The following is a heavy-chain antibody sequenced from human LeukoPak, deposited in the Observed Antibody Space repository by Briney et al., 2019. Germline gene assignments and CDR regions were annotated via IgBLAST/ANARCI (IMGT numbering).Heavy chain of an antibody. J-gene: IGHJ6*03. CDR1: GGTFSSYA. CDR3: ARDPYSGAYYEGYYYYYMDV. V-gene: IGHV1-69*06. D-gene: IGHD1-26*01. Sequence: ASVKVSCKASGGTFSSYAISWVRQAPGQGLEWMGGIIPIFGTANYAQKFQGRVTITADKSTSTAYMELSSLRSEDTAVYYCARDPYSGAYYEGYYYYYMDVWGKGTTVTVSS. CDR2: IIPIFGTA.